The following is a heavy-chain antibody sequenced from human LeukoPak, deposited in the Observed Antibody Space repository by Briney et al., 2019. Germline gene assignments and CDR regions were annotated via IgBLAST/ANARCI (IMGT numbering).Heavy chain of an antibody. CDR2: ITYTGSP. V-gene: IGHV4-61*01. CDR1: GGSVSSSFYY. D-gene: IGHD2-21*02. J-gene: IGHJ4*02. CDR3: AKQYCGGVCYTLDS. Sequence: SETLSLTCTVSGGSVSSSFYYWNWLRQSPGTGLEWIGYITYTGSPHYNPSLQSRVTISVDTSKNQFSLRLSSMTAADTAVCYCAKQYCGGVCYTLDSWGQGTLVAVSS.